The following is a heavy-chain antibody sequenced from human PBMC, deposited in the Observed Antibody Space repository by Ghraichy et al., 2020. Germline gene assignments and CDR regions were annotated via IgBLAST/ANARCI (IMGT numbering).Heavy chain of an antibody. Sequence: GGSLRLSCAASGFTFSTYWMSWVRQAPGKGLEWVANIKQDGSEKYYVDSVKGRFTMSRNNIKNSLYLQMNGLRAEDTAVYYCAGVTYYDFWSGHATYGRDVWGQGTTVTVSS. CDR3: AGVTYYDFWSGHATYGRDV. CDR1: GFTFSTYW. J-gene: IGHJ6*02. CDR2: IKQDGSEK. D-gene: IGHD3-3*01. V-gene: IGHV3-7*01.